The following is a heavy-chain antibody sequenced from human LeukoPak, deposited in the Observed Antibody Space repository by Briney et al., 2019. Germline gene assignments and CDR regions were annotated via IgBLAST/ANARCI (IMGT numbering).Heavy chain of an antibody. D-gene: IGHD2-21*01. CDR3: ARSICGGDCSRFDY. CDR2: IYYRGST. Sequence: SETLSLTCTVSGGSISSYYWSWIRQPPGKGLEWIGYIYYRGSTNYNPSLKSRVTISVDTSKNQFSLKLSSVTAADTAVYYCARSICGGDCSRFDYWGQGTLVTVSS. V-gene: IGHV4-59*01. J-gene: IGHJ4*02. CDR1: GGSISSYY.